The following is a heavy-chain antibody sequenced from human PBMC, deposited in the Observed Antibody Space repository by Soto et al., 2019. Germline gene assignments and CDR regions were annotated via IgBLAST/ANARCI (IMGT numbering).Heavy chain of an antibody. V-gene: IGHV3-74*01. CDR2: INIDGSNR. CDR1: GFTFSRYW. D-gene: IGHD3-22*01. Sequence: QSGGSLRLSCGASGFTFSRYWMHWVRQAPGKGLEWVSRINIDGSNRDYADSVKGRFTISRDNARKTLLLQMISLRADDTAVYYCARGMFFESGGYFHPNLFDPWGQGTQVTVSS. J-gene: IGHJ5*02. CDR3: ARGMFFESGGYFHPNLFDP.